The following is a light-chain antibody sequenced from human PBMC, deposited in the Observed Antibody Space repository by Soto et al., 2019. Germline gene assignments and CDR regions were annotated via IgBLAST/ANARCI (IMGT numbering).Light chain of an antibody. CDR2: EVF. CDR1: NTDVGGYDR. J-gene: IGLJ3*02. CDR3: ISYIPSTTTHWV. V-gene: IGLV2-14*01. Sequence: QSALTQPASVSGSPGQSITISCTGTNTDVGGYDRVSWYQHHPGKAPKMLIFEVFNRPSGISDRFSGSKSGDTASLTISGLQAEDEADYYCISYIPSTTTHWVFGGWTKLTVL.